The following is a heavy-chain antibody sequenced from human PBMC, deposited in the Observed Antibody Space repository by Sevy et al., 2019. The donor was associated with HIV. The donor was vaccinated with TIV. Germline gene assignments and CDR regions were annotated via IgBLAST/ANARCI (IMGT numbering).Heavy chain of an antibody. CDR1: GFTFNTHA. Sequence: GGSLRLSCAASGFTFNTHAMHWVRQAPGKGLEWVALISFDGIIKYYADSVKGRLTISRDNSKNTLSLQMNSLRIEDTAVYYGAREGGYTSAWSPGNYWGQGTLVTVS. V-gene: IGHV3-30*04. CDR3: AREGGYTSAWSPGNY. J-gene: IGHJ4*02. D-gene: IGHD6-19*01. CDR2: ISFDGIIK.